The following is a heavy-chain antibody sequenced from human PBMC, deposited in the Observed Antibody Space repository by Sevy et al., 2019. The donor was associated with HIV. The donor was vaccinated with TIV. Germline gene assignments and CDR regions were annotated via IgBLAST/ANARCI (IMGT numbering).Heavy chain of an antibody. CDR1: GFTFSGYS. CDR3: ARESGGSYYYYYYGLDV. V-gene: IGHV3-48*02. Sequence: GGSLRLSCAASGFTFSGYSMNWVRQAPGTGLEWVSYISSSSSTIDYADSVKGRFTISRDNAKNSLYLQMNSLRDEDTAVYYCARESGGSYYYYYYGLDVWGQGTTVTVSS. J-gene: IGHJ6*02. D-gene: IGHD2-15*01. CDR2: ISSSSSTI.